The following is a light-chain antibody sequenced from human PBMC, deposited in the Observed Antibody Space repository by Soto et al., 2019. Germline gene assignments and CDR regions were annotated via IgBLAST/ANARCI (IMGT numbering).Light chain of an antibody. V-gene: IGLV2-8*01. J-gene: IGLJ2*01. CDR1: SSDVGAYNY. Sequence: QSALTQPPSASGSPGQSVTISCTGTSSDVGAYNYVSWYQQHPGKAPQLMIFEVSKRPSGVPDRFSGSKSGNTASLTVSGLQAEEEADYYCSSYAGSNNVVFGGGTKLTVL. CDR3: SSYAGSNNVV. CDR2: EVS.